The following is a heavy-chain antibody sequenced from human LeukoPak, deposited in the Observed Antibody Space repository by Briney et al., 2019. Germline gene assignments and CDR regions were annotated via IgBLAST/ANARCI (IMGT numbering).Heavy chain of an antibody. V-gene: IGHV3-30*18. D-gene: IGHD3-22*01. CDR3: AKATYYYDSSNIQH. CDR1: GFTFSSYG. CDR2: ISYDGSNK. Sequence: PGRSLRLSCAAPGFTFSSYGMHWVRQAPGKGLEWVAVISYDGSNKYYADSVKGRFTISRDNSKNTLYLQMNSLRAEDTAVYYCAKATYYYDSSNIQHWGQGTLVTVSS. J-gene: IGHJ1*01.